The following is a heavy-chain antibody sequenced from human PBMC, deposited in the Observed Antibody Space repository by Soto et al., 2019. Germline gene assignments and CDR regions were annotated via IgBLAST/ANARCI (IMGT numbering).Heavy chain of an antibody. CDR2: VSDSGRT. V-gene: IGHV4-59*01. CDR1: GGSIDYYH. D-gene: IGHD6-13*01. Sequence: PSETLSLTCSVSGGSIDYYHWTWIRQPPGKGLEWIGYVSDSGRTSYNPSLQSRVTISVDSSRNQFSLRLTSVTAADTAVYYCARDSTRWFPYYGVDVWGTGTLVTVSS. CDR3: ARDSTRWFPYYGVDV. J-gene: IGHJ6*04.